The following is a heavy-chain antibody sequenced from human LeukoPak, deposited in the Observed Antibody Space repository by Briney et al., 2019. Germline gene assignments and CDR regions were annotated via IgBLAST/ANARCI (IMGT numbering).Heavy chain of an antibody. CDR1: GYSISSGYY. J-gene: IGHJ6*03. CDR2: IYHSGST. Sequence: SETLSLTCAVSGYSISSGYYWVWIRQPPGKGLEWIGSIYHSGSTYYTPSLKSRVTISVDTSKNQFSLKLSSVTAADTAVYYCVTGVTHYNFLSDHQPGSYYMDVWGKGTTVTVSS. CDR3: VTGVTHYNFLSDHQPGSYYMDV. D-gene: IGHD3-3*01. V-gene: IGHV4-38-2*01.